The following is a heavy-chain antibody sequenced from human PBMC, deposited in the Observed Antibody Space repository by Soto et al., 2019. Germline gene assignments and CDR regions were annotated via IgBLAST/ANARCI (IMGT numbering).Heavy chain of an antibody. D-gene: IGHD2-8*01. CDR1: GFTFSNYG. CDR2: ISYDGSHE. V-gene: IGHV3-30*18. J-gene: IGHJ5*02. CDR3: AKDPKCCTIGSHFLDNWFDP. Sequence: QVHLVESGGGVVQPGRSLRLSCAASGFTFSNYGKHWVRQTPGKGLEWVAIISYDGSHEFYTDSVKGRFTISRDNSKNALYLQMNSLKTEDTAMYYCAKDPKCCTIGSHFLDNWFDPWGQGTLVTVSS.